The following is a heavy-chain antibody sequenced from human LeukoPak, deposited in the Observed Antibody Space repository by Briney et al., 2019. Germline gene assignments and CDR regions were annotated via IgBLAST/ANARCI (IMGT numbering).Heavy chain of an antibody. J-gene: IGHJ4*02. V-gene: IGHV3-21*01. Sequence: GGSLRLSCAASGFTFSSYSMNWVRQAPGKGLEWVSSISSDSSYIYYADSVKGRFTISRDNSKNTLYLQMNSLRAEDTAVYYCARDRSSGWYVKYYFDYWGQGTLVTVSS. D-gene: IGHD6-19*01. CDR3: ARDRSSGWYVKYYFDY. CDR2: ISSDSSYI. CDR1: GFTFSSYS.